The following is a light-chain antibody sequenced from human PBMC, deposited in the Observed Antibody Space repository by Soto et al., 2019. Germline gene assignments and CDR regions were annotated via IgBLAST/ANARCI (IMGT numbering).Light chain of an antibody. CDR3: QQRSNWPIT. CDR2: GAS. V-gene: IGKV3-15*01. CDR1: QSVSSN. J-gene: IGKJ5*01. Sequence: EIVMTQSPATLSVSPGERATLSCRASQSVSSNLAWYQQKPGQAPRLLIHGASTRDTGIPARFSGSGSGTEFTLTISSLQSEDFAVYYCQQRSNWPITFGQGTRLEIK.